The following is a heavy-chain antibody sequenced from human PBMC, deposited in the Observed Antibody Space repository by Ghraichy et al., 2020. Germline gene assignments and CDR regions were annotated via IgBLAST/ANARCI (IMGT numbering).Heavy chain of an antibody. J-gene: IGHJ4*02. D-gene: IGHD1-26*01. CDR1: GFTFSTYS. Sequence: GGSLRLSCAASGFTFSTYSMNWVRQAPGKGPEWVSYIISTSSGIYYADSGKGRFTISRDNAKSSLYLQMNSLRDEDTAVYYCGREVGSPLMCAYWGQGILVTVSS. CDR3: GREVGSPLMCAY. V-gene: IGHV3-48*02. CDR2: IISTSSGI.